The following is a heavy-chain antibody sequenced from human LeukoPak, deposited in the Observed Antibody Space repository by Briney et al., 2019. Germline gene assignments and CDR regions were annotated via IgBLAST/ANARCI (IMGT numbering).Heavy chain of an antibody. Sequence: GGSLRLSCAASEFTFSSYAMHWVRQAPGKGLEWVAVISYDGSNKYYADSVKGRFTISRDNSKNTLYLQMNSLRAEDTAVYYCARDRQQLGYFDYWGQGTLVTVSS. CDR2: ISYDGSNK. CDR3: ARDRQQLGYFDY. V-gene: IGHV3-30-3*01. D-gene: IGHD6-13*01. J-gene: IGHJ4*02. CDR1: EFTFSSYA.